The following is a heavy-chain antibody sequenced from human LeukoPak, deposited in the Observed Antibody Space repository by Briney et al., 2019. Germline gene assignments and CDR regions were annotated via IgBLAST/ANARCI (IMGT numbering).Heavy chain of an antibody. Sequence: ASVKVSCKASGYTFTGYYMHWVLQAPGQGLGWMGWINPNSGGTNYAQKFQGRVTMTRDTSISTAYMELSRLRSDDTAVYYCARSPSSSGYAFDYWGQGTLVTVSS. CDR1: GYTFTGYY. CDR3: ARSPSSSGYAFDY. J-gene: IGHJ4*02. V-gene: IGHV1-2*02. D-gene: IGHD3-22*01. CDR2: INPNSGGT.